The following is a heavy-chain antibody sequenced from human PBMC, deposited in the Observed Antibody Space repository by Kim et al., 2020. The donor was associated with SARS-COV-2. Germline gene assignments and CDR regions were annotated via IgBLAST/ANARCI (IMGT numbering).Heavy chain of an antibody. J-gene: IGHJ6*02. D-gene: IGHD3-3*01. CDR3: AKGGPGDYDFWSGYYKWSAGMDV. CDR1: GFTFSSYG. V-gene: IGHV3-30*18. Sequence: GGSLRLSCAASGFTFSSYGMHWVRQAPGKGLEWVAVISYDGSNKYYADSVKGRFTISRDNSKNTLYLQMNSLRAEDTAVYYCAKGGPGDYDFWSGYYKWSAGMDVWGQGTTVTVSS. CDR2: ISYDGSNK.